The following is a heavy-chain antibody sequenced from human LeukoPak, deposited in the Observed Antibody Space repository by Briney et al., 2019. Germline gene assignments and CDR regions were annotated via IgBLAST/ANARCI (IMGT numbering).Heavy chain of an antibody. J-gene: IGHJ4*02. V-gene: IGHV3-23*01. D-gene: IGHD2-15*01. CDR3: AREYCSGGSCYLDY. Sequence: GGSLRLSCAASGFTFSSYAMSWVRQAPGKGLEWVSAISGSGGSTYYADSVKGRFTISRDNSKNTLYLQMNSLRAEDTAVYYCAREYCSGGSCYLDYWGQGTLVTVSS. CDR1: GFTFSSYA. CDR2: ISGSGGST.